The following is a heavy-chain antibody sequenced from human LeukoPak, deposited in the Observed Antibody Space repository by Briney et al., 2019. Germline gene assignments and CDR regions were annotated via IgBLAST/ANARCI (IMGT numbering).Heavy chain of an antibody. CDR1: GGSISSSSYY. D-gene: IGHD3-3*01. CDR2: IYYSGST. CDR3: ARITIFGVVIIPFDY. V-gene: IGHV4-39*01. Sequence: PSETLSLTCTVSGGSISSSSYYWGWIRQPPGKGLEWIGSIYYSGSTYYNPSLKSRVTISVDTSKNQFSLKLSSVTAADTAVCYCARITIFGVVIIPFDYWGQGTLVTVSS. J-gene: IGHJ4*02.